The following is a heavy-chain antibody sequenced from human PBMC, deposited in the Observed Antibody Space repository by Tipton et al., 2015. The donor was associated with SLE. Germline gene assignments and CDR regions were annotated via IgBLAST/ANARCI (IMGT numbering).Heavy chain of an antibody. CDR3: AGGGVATMGGYAFEI. J-gene: IGHJ3*02. CDR1: GVSTSSGGYF. CDR2: IHHSGTT. D-gene: IGHD5-12*01. V-gene: IGHV4-31*03. Sequence: TLSLTCTVSGVSTSSGGYFWIWIRHYPGKGLEWIGSIHHSGTTHYNPSLKSRVTLAVDTSKNQFSLRLNSVTAADTALYYCAGGGVATMGGYAFEIWGQGTMVTVSS.